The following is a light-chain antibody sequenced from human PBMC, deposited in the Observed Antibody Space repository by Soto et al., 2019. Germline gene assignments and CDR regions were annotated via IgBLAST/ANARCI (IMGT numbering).Light chain of an antibody. V-gene: IGKV3-11*01. CDR1: QSVGSY. J-gene: IGKJ1*01. CDR3: QQRTDWPPWT. CDR2: DAS. Sequence: EIVLTQSPATLSLSPGERATLSCRASQSVGSYLAWYQQKPGQAPRLLIFDASNRATGIPARFSGSGSGTDFSLTTISLEPEDFAVYYCQQRTDWPPWTFGQGTKVEIK.